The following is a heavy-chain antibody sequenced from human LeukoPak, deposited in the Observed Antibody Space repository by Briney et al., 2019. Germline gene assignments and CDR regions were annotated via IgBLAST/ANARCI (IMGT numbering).Heavy chain of an antibody. CDR3: ARDLGSSGYYYKPGFDY. CDR2: ISSSSSYI. D-gene: IGHD3-22*01. J-gene: IGHJ4*02. CDR1: GFTFSSYS. Sequence: GGSLRLSCAASGFTFSSYSMNWVRQAPGKGLEWVSSISSSSSYIYYADSVKGRFTISRDNAKNSLYLQMNSLRAEDTAVYYCARDLGSSGYYYKPGFDYWGQGTLVTVSS. V-gene: IGHV3-21*01.